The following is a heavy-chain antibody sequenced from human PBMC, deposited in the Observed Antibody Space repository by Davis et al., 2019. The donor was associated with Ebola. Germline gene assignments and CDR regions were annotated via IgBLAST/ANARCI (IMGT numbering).Heavy chain of an antibody. CDR1: GYSFTSYW. J-gene: IGHJ6*02. V-gene: IGHV5-51*01. D-gene: IGHD1-26*01. CDR2: IYPGDSDT. CDR3: ARGDTGGYYYYGMDV. Sequence: GESLKISRKGSGYSFTSYWIGWVRQMPGKGLEWMGIIYPGDSDTRYSPSFQGQVTISADKSISTAYLQWSSLKASDTAMYYCARGDTGGYYYYGMDVWGQGTTVTVSS.